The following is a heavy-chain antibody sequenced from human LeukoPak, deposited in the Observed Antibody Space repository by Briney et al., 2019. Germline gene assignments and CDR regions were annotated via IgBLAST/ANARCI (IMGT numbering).Heavy chain of an antibody. J-gene: IGHJ6*03. CDR3: ATNRREDGSGSMFHYYMDV. CDR1: GYSLTELS. Sequence: ASVKVSCTVSGYSLTELSVHWVRQAPGKGREGRGGFDPEDGETIYAQRSQGRGPMTEDTSTDTAYMQLSSLRSEDTAVYYCATNRREDGSGSMFHYYMDVWGKGTTVTISS. V-gene: IGHV1-24*01. D-gene: IGHD3-10*01. CDR2: FDPEDGET.